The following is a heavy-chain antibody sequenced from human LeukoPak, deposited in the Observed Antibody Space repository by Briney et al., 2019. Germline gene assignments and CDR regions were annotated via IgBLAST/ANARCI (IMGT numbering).Heavy chain of an antibody. Sequence: SETLSLTCTVSGGSISGYYWSWIRQPPGKGLGGIGYIYYSGSTNYNPSLKSRVTISVDTSKNQFSLKLSSVTAADTAVDYCARHYRSYSSGLDYWGQGILVTVSS. V-gene: IGHV4-59*01. J-gene: IGHJ4*02. CDR2: IYYSGST. D-gene: IGHD6-19*01. CDR3: ARHYRSYSSGLDY. CDR1: GGSISGYY.